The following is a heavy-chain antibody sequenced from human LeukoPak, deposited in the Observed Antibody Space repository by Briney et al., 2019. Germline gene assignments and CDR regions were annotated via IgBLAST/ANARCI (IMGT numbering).Heavy chain of an antibody. CDR1: GFTFSSYA. CDR3: ARSEYDFWSGYPRRYFDY. J-gene: IGHJ4*02. V-gene: IGHV3-11*01. CDR2: ISSSGSTI. Sequence: GGSLRLSCAASGFTFSSYAMSWIRQAPGKGLEWVSYISSSGSTIYYADSVKGRFTIFRDNAKNSLYLQMNSLRAEDTAVYYCARSEYDFWSGYPRRYFDYWGQGTLVTVSS. D-gene: IGHD3-3*01.